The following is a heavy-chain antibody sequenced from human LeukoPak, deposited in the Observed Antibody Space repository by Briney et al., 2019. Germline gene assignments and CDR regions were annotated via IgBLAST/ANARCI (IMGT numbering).Heavy chain of an antibody. D-gene: IGHD3-22*01. V-gene: IGHV4-59*08. CDR1: GGSISSYY. J-gene: IGHJ5*02. CDR2: IYYSGST. Sequence: MSSETLSLTCTVSGGSISSYYWSWIRQPPGKGLEWIGYIYYSGSTNYNPSLKSRVTISVDTSKNQFSLKLSSVTAADTAVYYCARHHSYYDSSRWFDPWGQGTLVTVSS. CDR3: ARHHSYYDSSRWFDP.